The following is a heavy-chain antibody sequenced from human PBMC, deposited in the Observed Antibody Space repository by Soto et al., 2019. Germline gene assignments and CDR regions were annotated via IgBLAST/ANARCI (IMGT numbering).Heavy chain of an antibody. D-gene: IGHD2-15*01. CDR2: IIPIFGTA. Sequence: QVQLVQSGAEVKKPGSSVKVSCKASGGTFSSYAISWVRQAPGQGLEWMGGIIPIFGTANYAQKFQGRVTITADDTTRTAYMELSSLRSEDTAVYYCARGEGAVLDPPFDYWGQGTLVTVSS. CDR1: GGTFSSYA. CDR3: ARGEGAVLDPPFDY. J-gene: IGHJ4*02. V-gene: IGHV1-69*12.